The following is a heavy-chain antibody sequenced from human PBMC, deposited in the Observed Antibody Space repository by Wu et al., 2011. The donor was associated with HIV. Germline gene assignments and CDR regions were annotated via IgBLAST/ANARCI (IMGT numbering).Heavy chain of an antibody. D-gene: IGHD2-2*01. J-gene: IGHJ6*03. CDR3: ARSGVSAEYYFYYMND. CDR1: GGTFNGHA. V-gene: IGHV1-69*14. Sequence: QVQLVQSGREVKKPGSSVKVSCKASGGTFNGHAMSWVRQAPGQGLEWMGGMVPMFGRQDYAQKFRGRVKITVDKSQAIAYMELSSLRSDDTAVYYCARSGVSAEYYFYYMNDWGKGTTVTVPS. CDR2: MVPMFGRQ.